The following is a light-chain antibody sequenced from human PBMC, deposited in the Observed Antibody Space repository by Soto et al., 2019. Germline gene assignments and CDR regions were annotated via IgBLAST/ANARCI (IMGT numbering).Light chain of an antibody. CDR3: HSYDRSLSAYV. V-gene: IGLV1-40*01. CDR2: GDS. Sequence: QSVLTQPPSVSGAPGQRVTISCTGFDSNIGADYGVHWYQQFPGTAPKLLIYGDSYRPSGVSGRFSGSKSGTSASLAITGLLAEDEADYYCHSYDRSLSAYVFGTGTKVTVL. CDR1: DSNIGADYG. J-gene: IGLJ1*01.